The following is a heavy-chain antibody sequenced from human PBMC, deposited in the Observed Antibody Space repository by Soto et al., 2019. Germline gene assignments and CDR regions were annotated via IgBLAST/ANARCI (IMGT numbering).Heavy chain of an antibody. J-gene: IGHJ4*02. CDR1: GFTFSNAW. CDR3: TTDQQVGGALGY. D-gene: IGHD3-16*01. V-gene: IGHV3-15*01. CDR2: SKGKTEGWTT. Sequence: RWSLRLSYAASGFTFSNAWISWRRQARGKGLEWFGRSKGKTEGWTTDYDAPVKGRFTTSSDDSNNTLYLQMNSMKTEVKAVYYCTTDQQVGGALGYWGQGTLVTVSS.